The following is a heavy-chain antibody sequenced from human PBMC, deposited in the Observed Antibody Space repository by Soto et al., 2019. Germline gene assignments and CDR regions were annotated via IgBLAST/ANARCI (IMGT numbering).Heavy chain of an antibody. Sequence: QVQLMQSGAEVKKPGASVKVSCKASGNSFTTYYMHWVRQAPGQGLEWMGIINPSGGRTTYAQKFQGRVTMTRDTSTSTFHMELSSLTSEDTAVYYCAGLYHYDSSGYYDYWGQGTLVTVSS. CDR2: INPSGGRT. CDR1: GNSFTTYY. D-gene: IGHD3-22*01. CDR3: AGLYHYDSSGYYDY. V-gene: IGHV1-46*01. J-gene: IGHJ4*02.